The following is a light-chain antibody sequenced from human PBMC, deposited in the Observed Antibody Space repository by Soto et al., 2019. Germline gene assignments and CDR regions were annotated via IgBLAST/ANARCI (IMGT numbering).Light chain of an antibody. CDR2: GVT. Sequence: QSALTQPTSVYGSPGQSITISCTGNHNDIGTYDYVSWYQQHPGRAPRLLIHGVTTRPSGISGRFSASKSGLTASLTISGLQPEDEADYYCSSFTSNRIYVFGPGTKLTVL. CDR3: SSFTSNRIYV. CDR1: HNDIGTYDY. J-gene: IGLJ1*01. V-gene: IGLV2-14*03.